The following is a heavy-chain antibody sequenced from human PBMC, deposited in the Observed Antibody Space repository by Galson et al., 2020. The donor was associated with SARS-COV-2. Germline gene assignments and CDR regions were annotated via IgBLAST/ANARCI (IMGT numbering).Heavy chain of an antibody. Sequence: GGSLRLSCAASGSPSSSYWPHWARQAPGQALVWASRIHREDSRTSYPDSVKGRFTISGDDAKNTLYLHMRSLRAEDTAVYYCARGDMRNDYFDYWGQGALVTVSS. D-gene: IGHD3-16*01. CDR2: IHREDSRT. V-gene: IGHV3-74*01. J-gene: IGHJ4*02. CDR3: ARGDMRNDYFDY. CDR1: GSPSSSYW.